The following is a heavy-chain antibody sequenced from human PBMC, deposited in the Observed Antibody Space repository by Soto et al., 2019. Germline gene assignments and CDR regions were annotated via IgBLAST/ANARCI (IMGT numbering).Heavy chain of an antibody. J-gene: IGHJ4*02. V-gene: IGHV3-11*01. Sequence: QVQLVESGGGLVKPGGSLRLSCAASGFTFSDYHMSWIRQAPGKGLEWVSYIESRGRTISYADSVKGRFTISGDNAKNSLFLQMNSLRAEDTAVYYCVRQAARNYFDFWGQGTLLTVSS. CDR2: IESRGRTI. D-gene: IGHD6-6*01. CDR1: GFTFSDYH. CDR3: VRQAARNYFDF.